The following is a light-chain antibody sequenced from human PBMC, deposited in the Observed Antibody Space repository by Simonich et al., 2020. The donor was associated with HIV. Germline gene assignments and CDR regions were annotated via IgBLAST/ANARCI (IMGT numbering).Light chain of an antibody. J-gene: IGKJ1*01. Sequence: TQTPSSLSASVGDRVTITCRASQGISSALAWYQQKPGKDPKLLIYDASSLESGVPSRFSGSGSGTDFTLTISSLQPEDFATYYCQQYNSYSRTFGQGTKVEIK. CDR2: DAS. CDR1: QGISSA. CDR3: QQYNSYSRT. V-gene: IGKV1-13*02.